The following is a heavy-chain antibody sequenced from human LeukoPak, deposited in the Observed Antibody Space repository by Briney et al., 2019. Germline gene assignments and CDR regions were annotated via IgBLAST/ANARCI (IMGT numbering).Heavy chain of an antibody. CDR1: GFLFSSFE. D-gene: IGHD6-19*01. Sequence: GGSLRLSCAASGFLFSSFEMNWVRQAPGKGLEWISYISRSGDTRDYADSVKGRFTISRDNAKNSLYLQMYSLRAEDTAVYYCARGAGYSSGWSFDYWGQGTLVTVSS. V-gene: IGHV3-48*03. J-gene: IGHJ4*02. CDR2: ISRSGDTR. CDR3: ARGAGYSSGWSFDY.